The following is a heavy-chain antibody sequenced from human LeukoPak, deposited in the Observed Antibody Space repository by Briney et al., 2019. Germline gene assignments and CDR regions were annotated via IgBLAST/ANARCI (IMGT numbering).Heavy chain of an antibody. CDR2: ISGSGGST. CDR3: AKAEKPYYGSGKFDY. CDR1: GFTFSSYA. Sequence: PGGSLRLSCAASGFTFSSYAMSWVRQAPGKGLEWVSAISGSGGSTYYADSVKGRFTISRDNSKNTLYLQMNSLRAEDTAVYYCAKAEKPYYGSGKFDYWGQGTLVTVSS. D-gene: IGHD3-10*01. J-gene: IGHJ4*02. V-gene: IGHV3-23*01.